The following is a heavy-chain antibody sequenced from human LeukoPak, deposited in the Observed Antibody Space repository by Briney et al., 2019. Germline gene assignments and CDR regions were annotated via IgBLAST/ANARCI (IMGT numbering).Heavy chain of an antibody. J-gene: IGHJ4*02. CDR1: GYSISSGYY. V-gene: IGHV4-38-2*02. CDR3: ARKRIAVAAPIGY. Sequence: SETLSLTCTVSGYSISSGYYWGWIRQPPGKGLEWIGSIYHSGSTNYNPSLKSRVTISVDTSKNQFSLKLSSVTAADTAVYYCARKRIAVAAPIGYWGQGTLVTVSS. D-gene: IGHD6-19*01. CDR2: IYHSGST.